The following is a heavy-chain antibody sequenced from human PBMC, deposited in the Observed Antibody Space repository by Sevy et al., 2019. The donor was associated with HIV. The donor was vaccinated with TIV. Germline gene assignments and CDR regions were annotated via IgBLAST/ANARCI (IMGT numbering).Heavy chain of an antibody. V-gene: IGHV1-69*13. CDR2: IIPIFGTT. Sequence: SVKVSCKASGGTFSNYALSWVRQAPGQGLEWMGGIIPIFGTTNFAQTFQGRVTITADESRSTAYMELSSLKPADTAVYYCARTPLLSIPGTTDVYFDIWGQRTLVTVSS. D-gene: IGHD4-4*01. CDR1: GGTFSNYA. J-gene: IGHJ4*02. CDR3: ARTPLLSIPGTTDVYFDI.